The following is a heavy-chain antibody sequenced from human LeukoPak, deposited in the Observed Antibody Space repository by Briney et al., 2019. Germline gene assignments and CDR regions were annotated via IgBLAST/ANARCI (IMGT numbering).Heavy chain of an antibody. CDR3: AYDILTGPGVDY. CDR1: GFTFNFYA. Sequence: GGSLRLSCAASGFTFNFYAMHWVRQAPGKGLEWVAVISYDGSNKYYAESVKGRFTISRDNSKNTLYLQMNSLRAEDTAVYYCAYDILTGPGVDYWGQGTLVTVSS. CDR2: ISYDGSNK. V-gene: IGHV3-30*04. J-gene: IGHJ4*02. D-gene: IGHD3-9*01.